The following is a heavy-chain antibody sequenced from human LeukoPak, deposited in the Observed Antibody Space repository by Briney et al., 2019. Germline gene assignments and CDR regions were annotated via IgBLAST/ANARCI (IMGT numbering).Heavy chain of an antibody. J-gene: IGHJ4*02. CDR2: ISAYNGNT. V-gene: IGHV1-18*01. CDR1: GYTFTSYG. CDR3: AIIIVESSGWGYFDY. D-gene: IGHD6-19*01. Sequence: ASVKVSCKASGYTFTSYGISWVRQAPGQGLEWMGWISAYNGNTNYAQKLQGRVTMTTDTSTSTAYMELRSLRSDDTAVYYWAIIIVESSGWGYFDYWGQGTLVTVSS.